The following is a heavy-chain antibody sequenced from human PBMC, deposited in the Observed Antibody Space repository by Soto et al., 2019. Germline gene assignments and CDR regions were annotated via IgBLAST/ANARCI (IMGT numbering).Heavy chain of an antibody. Sequence: QVQLVQSGAEVKKPGASVKVSCKASGYILTSYGISWVRQAPGQGLEWMGWISGYNGNTNYVQKFQGRDTMTTDTSTSTAYMEVRSLKSDDTAVYYCARVGAELELRRYSDYWGQGTLVSVSS. CDR3: ARVGAELELRRYSDY. V-gene: IGHV1-18*04. CDR2: ISGYNGNT. J-gene: IGHJ4*02. D-gene: IGHD1-7*01. CDR1: GYILTSYG.